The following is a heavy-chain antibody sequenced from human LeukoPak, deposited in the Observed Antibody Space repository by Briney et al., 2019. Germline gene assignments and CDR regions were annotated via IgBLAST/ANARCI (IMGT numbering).Heavy chain of an antibody. V-gene: IGHV4-59*01. Sequence: PSETLSLTCTVSGGSISSYYWSWIRQPPGKGLEWIGYIYYSGSTNYNPSLKSRVTISVDTSKSQFSLKLSSVTAADTAVYYCARDPDITGTLYFDYWGQGTLVTVSS. CDR2: IYYSGST. CDR1: GGSISSYY. CDR3: ARDPDITGTLYFDY. D-gene: IGHD1-7*01. J-gene: IGHJ4*02.